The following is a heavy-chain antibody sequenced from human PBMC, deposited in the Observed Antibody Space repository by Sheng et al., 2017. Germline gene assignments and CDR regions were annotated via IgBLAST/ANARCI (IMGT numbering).Heavy chain of an antibody. V-gene: IGHV3-30*04. CDR2: ISYDGSNK. Sequence: QVQLVESGGGVVQPGRSLRLSCAASGFTFSSYAMHWVRQAPGKGLEWVAVISYDGSNKYYADSVKGRFTISRDNSKNTLYLQMNSLRAEDTAVYYCAGASFVVVTAILDYWGQGTLVTVSS. CDR1: GFTFSSYA. CDR3: AGASFVVVTAILDY. J-gene: IGHJ4*02. D-gene: IGHD2-21*02.